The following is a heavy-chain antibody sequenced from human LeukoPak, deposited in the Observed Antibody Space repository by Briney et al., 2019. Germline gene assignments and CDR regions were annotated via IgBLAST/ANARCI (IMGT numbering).Heavy chain of an antibody. Sequence: SVKVSCKASGGTFSSYAISWVRQAPGQGLEWMGGIIPIFGTANYAQKFQGRVTITADKSTNTAHMELSSLRSEDTAVYYCTREGVYSPDGSGYHRDAFDIWGQGTVVTVSS. D-gene: IGHD3-22*01. CDR2: IIPIFGTA. V-gene: IGHV1-69*06. CDR1: GGTFSSYA. J-gene: IGHJ3*02. CDR3: TREGVYSPDGSGYHRDAFDI.